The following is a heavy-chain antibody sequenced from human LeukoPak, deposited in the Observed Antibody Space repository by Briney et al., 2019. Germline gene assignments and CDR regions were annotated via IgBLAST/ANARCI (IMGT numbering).Heavy chain of an antibody. CDR2: ITEDGRHT. CDR1: GFTFDDYA. V-gene: IGHV3-43*02. Sequence: PGSFLRLSCAASGFTFDDYAMHWVRQAPGKGLEWVSLITEDGRHTFYADSVKGRFTISRDNSKNSLYLQMNSLTTEDTALYYCAKDKGKPVYYYMDVWGKGATVTVSS. CDR3: AKDKGKPVYYYMDV. J-gene: IGHJ6*03.